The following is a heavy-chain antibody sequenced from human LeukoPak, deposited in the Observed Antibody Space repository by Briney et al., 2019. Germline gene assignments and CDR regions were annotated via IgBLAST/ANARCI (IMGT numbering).Heavy chain of an antibody. CDR3: ARDLSGVTGYTYGRGIDY. Sequence: PGGSLRLSCAASGFTFSSYWMSWVRQAPGKGLEWVANIKKDGSEKYYVDSVKGRFTISRDNAKTSLYLQMYSLRAEDTAVYYCARDLSGVTGYTYGRGIDYWGQGTLVTVSS. V-gene: IGHV3-7*01. D-gene: IGHD5-18*01. CDR2: IKKDGSEK. J-gene: IGHJ4*02. CDR1: GFTFSSYW.